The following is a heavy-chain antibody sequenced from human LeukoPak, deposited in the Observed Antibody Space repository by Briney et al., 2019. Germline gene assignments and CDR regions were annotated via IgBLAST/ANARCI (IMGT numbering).Heavy chain of an antibody. CDR3: ADSNYWYPVDY. Sequence: GGSLRLSCAASGFTFSSYAMRWVRQAPGKGLEWVSAITGSGDSTYYADSVKGRFTISRDTSKNTLYLQMNSLRAEDTAVYYCADSNYWYPVDYWGRGTLVTVSS. J-gene: IGHJ4*02. CDR1: GFTFSSYA. D-gene: IGHD4-11*01. V-gene: IGHV3-23*01. CDR2: ITGSGDST.